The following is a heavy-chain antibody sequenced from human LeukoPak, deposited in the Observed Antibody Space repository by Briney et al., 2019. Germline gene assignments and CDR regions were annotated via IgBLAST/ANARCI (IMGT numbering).Heavy chain of an antibody. CDR1: GYTFTSYD. V-gene: IGHV1-2*02. CDR2: IIPIFGTA. Sequence: ASVKVSCKASGYTFTSYDINWVRQATGQGLEWMGGIIPIFGTANYAQKFQGRVTMTRDTSINTAYMELSRLRSDDTAVYYCARDKQLDWAHYYYYYMDVWGKGTTVTVSS. J-gene: IGHJ6*03. D-gene: IGHD1-1*01. CDR3: ARDKQLDWAHYYYYYMDV.